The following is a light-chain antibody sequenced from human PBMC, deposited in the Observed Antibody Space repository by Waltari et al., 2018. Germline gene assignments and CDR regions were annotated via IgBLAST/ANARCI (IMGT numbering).Light chain of an antibody. CDR2: AAS. Sequence: DIQMTQSPSSLSASVGDRVTITCRASQTITRYLNWYQQKPGKAPKLLIYAASSLQSGVPSRFSGSGSGTDFTLTIFNLQPEDFATYYCQHSETFGQGTKVEIK. V-gene: IGKV1-39*01. J-gene: IGKJ1*01. CDR3: QHSET. CDR1: QTITRY.